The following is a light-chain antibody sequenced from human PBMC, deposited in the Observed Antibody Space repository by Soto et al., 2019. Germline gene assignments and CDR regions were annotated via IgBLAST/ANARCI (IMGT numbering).Light chain of an antibody. J-gene: IGKJ5*01. CDR3: QQYNNWPPVT. V-gene: IGKV3D-15*01. CDR2: LAS. CDR1: QSVSNN. Sequence: EIGMTQSPATLSVSAGERATLSWGASQSVSNNLAWYQQKPGQAPRLLIYLASTRATGIPARFSGSGSGTEFTLTISSLQSEDFAVYYCQQYNNWPPVTFGQGTRLEIK.